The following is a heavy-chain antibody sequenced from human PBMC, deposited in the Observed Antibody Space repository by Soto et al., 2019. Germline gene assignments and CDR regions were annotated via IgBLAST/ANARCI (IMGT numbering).Heavy chain of an antibody. Sequence: EVQLVESGGGLIQPGGSLRLSCAASGFTVSSNYMSWVRQALGKGLEWVSVIYSGGRTYYADSVKGRFTISRDNSKNTMYLQMNSLRAEDTAVKYCASNGNYRYWGQGTLVAVSS. J-gene: IGHJ4*02. V-gene: IGHV3-53*01. CDR2: IYSGGRT. CDR1: GFTVSSNY. D-gene: IGHD1-7*01. CDR3: ASNGNYRY.